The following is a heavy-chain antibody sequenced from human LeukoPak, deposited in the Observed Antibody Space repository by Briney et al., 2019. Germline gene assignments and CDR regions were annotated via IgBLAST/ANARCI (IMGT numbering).Heavy chain of an antibody. V-gene: IGHV4-30-2*01. CDR3: ARGFYDNTGIQYYFDY. D-gene: IGHD3-22*01. Sequence: SETLSLTCAVSGGSISSGGSSWSWIRQPPGKGLEWIAYIYHTGSTYYNPSLKSRVTLSVDTSSFSLKLTSVTAADTAVYYCARGFYDNTGIQYYFDYWGQGTLVTVSS. J-gene: IGHJ4*02. CDR2: IYHTGST. CDR1: GGSISSGGSS.